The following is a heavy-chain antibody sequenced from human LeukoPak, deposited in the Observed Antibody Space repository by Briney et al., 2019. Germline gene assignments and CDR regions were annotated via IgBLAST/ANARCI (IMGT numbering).Heavy chain of an antibody. Sequence: GASVKVSCKVSGYTLTELSMHWVRQAPGKGREWMGGFDPEDGETIYAQKFQGRVTMTEDTSTDTAYMGLSSLRSEDTAVYYCATTARGSYYFDYWGQGTLVTVSS. J-gene: IGHJ4*02. D-gene: IGHD1-26*01. V-gene: IGHV1-24*01. CDR3: ATTARGSYYFDY. CDR1: GYTLTELS. CDR2: FDPEDGET.